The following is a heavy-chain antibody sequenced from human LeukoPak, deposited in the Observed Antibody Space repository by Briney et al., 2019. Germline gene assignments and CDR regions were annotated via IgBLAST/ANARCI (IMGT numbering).Heavy chain of an antibody. CDR2: ISSSSSYI. Sequence: PGGSLRLSCAASGFTFSSYSMNWVRQAPGKGLEWVSSISSSSSYIYYADSVKGRFTISRDNAKNSLYLQMNSLRAEDTAVYYCARASGSSWYSDDAFDIWGQGTMVTVSS. J-gene: IGHJ3*02. CDR3: ARASGSSWYSDDAFDI. D-gene: IGHD6-13*01. CDR1: GFTFSSYS. V-gene: IGHV3-21*01.